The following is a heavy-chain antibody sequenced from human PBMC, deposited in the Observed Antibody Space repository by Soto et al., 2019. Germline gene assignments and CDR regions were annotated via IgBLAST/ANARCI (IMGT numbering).Heavy chain of an antibody. Sequence: EEQLVESGGGSVQPGRSLRLSCAASGFTFDDHAMHWVRQVPGKGLEWVSGITWHSASMGYADSVKGRFTISRDNAQNSLCLQMNSLIPEDTALYYCTIDPRTYYYYYTMDLWGQGTTVTVSS. CDR1: GFTFDDHA. V-gene: IGHV3-9*01. CDR2: ITWHSASM. J-gene: IGHJ6*02. CDR3: TIDPRTYYYYYTMDL.